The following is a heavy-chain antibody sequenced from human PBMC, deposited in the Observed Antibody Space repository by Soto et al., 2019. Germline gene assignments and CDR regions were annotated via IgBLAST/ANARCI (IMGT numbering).Heavy chain of an antibody. V-gene: IGHV1-8*01. CDR1: GYTFANSD. D-gene: IGHD2-15*01. CDR2: MNPDSGHA. J-gene: IGHJ4*02. CDR3: ARRPHCSGGICYYGLDN. Sequence: ASVKVSCKASGYTFANSDINWVRQAPGQGLEWMGWMNPDSGHAAYAQKFQGRVTLTTSTSTSTVYMEMRSLGSEDTAVYYCARRPHCSGGICYYGLDNWGQGTLVTVS.